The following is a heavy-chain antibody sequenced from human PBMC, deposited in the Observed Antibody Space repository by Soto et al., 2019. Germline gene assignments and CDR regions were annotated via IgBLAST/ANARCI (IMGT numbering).Heavy chain of an antibody. CDR3: ARVRAAAGTYYYYGMDV. CDR1: GGTFSRYA. Sequence: SVKASCKASGGTFSRYAISWVRQAPGQGLEWMGGIIPIFGTANYAQKFQGRVTITADESTSTAYMELSSLRSEDTAVYYCARVRAAAGTYYYYGMDVWGQGTTVTVSS. CDR2: IIPIFGTA. V-gene: IGHV1-69*13. D-gene: IGHD6-13*01. J-gene: IGHJ6*02.